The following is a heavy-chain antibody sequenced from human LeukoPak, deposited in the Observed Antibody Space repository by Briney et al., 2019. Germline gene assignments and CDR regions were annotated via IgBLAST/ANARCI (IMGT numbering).Heavy chain of an antibody. CDR1: GFTFSSYA. J-gene: IGHJ4*02. CDR2: ISGSGGST. CDR3: AKVLRYFDWLSSFDY. D-gene: IGHD3-9*01. Sequence: PGGSLRLSCAASGFTFSSYAMSWGPQAPGKGLEWVSAISGSGGSTYYADSVKGRFTISRDNSKNTLYLQMNRLRAEDTAVYYCAKVLRYFDWLSSFDYWGQGTLVTVSS. V-gene: IGHV3-23*01.